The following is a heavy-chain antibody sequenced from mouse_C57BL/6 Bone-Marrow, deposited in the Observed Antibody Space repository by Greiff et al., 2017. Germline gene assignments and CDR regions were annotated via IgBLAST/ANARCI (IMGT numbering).Heavy chain of an antibody. D-gene: IGHD2-4*01. Sequence: QVQLQQSGPELVKPGASVKISCKASGYAFSSSWMNWVKQRPGTGLEWIGRIYPGDGDTNYNGKFKGKATLTADKSSSTAYMQLSSLTSEDSAVYFCARGYYDYDGGAWFAYWGQGTLVTVSA. CDR2: IYPGDGDT. CDR3: ARGYYDYDGGAWFAY. CDR1: GYAFSSSW. V-gene: IGHV1-82*01. J-gene: IGHJ3*01.